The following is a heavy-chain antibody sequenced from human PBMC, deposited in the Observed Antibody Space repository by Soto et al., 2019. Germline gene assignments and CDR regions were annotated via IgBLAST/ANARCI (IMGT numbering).Heavy chain of an antibody. CDR3: AKGGRQWLVTSDFNY. V-gene: IGHV3-23*01. CDR1: GFTFSSYA. D-gene: IGHD6-19*01. J-gene: IGHJ4*02. Sequence: GGSLRLSCAASGFTFSSYAMTWVRQAPGKGLEWVSAISGSGGSTYYADSVKGRFTISRDNSKNTLYLQMNSLRAEDTAVYYCAKGGRQWLVTSDFNYWGQGALVTVSS. CDR2: ISGSGGST.